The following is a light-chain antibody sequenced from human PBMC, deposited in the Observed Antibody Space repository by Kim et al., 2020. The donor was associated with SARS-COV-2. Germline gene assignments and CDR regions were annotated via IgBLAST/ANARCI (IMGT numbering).Light chain of an antibody. V-gene: IGKV3-20*01. CDR2: GAS. J-gene: IGKJ1*01. CDR1: QSVSSSY. Sequence: LSLSPGERAPLSCRASQSVSSSYLDWYQQKPGQAPRLLIYGASSRATGIPDRFSGSGSGTDFTLTINRLEPEDFAVYYCQQYGRTFGQGTKVDIK. CDR3: QQYGRT.